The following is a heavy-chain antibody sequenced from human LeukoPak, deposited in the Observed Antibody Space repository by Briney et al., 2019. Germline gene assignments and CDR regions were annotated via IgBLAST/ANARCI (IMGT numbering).Heavy chain of an antibody. CDR2: MNPNSGNT. V-gene: IGHV1-8*03. CDR1: GYTFTSYG. Sequence: ASVKVSCKASGYTFTSYGISWVRQAPGQGLEWMGWMNPNSGNTGYAQKFQGRVTITRNTSISTAYMELSSLRSEDTAVYYCARGKVITMVRGVPKVYFDYWGQGTLVTVSS. D-gene: IGHD3-10*01. CDR3: ARGKVITMVRGVPKVYFDY. J-gene: IGHJ4*02.